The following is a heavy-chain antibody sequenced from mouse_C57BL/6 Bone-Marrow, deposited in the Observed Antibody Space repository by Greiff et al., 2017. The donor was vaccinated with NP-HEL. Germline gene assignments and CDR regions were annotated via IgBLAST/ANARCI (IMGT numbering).Heavy chain of an antibody. V-gene: IGHV1-26*01. CDR1: GYTFTDYY. J-gene: IGHJ2*01. Sequence: VQLQQSGPELVKPGASVKISCKASGYTFTDYYMNWVKQSHGKSLEWIGDINPNNGGTSYNQKFKGKATLTVDKSSSTAYMELRSLTSEDSAVYDCARVWYFDYWGQGTTLTVSS. D-gene: IGHD2-10*02. CDR3: ARVWYFDY. CDR2: INPNNGGT.